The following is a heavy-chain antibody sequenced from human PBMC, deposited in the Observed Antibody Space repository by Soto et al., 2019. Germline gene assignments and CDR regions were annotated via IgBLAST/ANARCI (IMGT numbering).Heavy chain of an antibody. CDR2: IYPGDSDT. J-gene: IGHJ3*02. V-gene: IGHV5-51*01. D-gene: IGHD4-17*01. CDR3: ARQGLDAWDYGDYVVSGEWGDFDI. Sequence: PGESLKISCKGSGYSFTSYWIGWVRQMPGKGLEWMGIIYPGDSDTRYSPSFQGQVTISADKSISTAYLQWSSLKASDTAMYYCARQGLDAWDYGDYVVSGEWGDFDIWGQERMLTFSS. CDR1: GYSFTSYW.